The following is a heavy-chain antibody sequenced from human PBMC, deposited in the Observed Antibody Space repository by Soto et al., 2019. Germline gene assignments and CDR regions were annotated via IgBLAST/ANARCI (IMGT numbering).Heavy chain of an antibody. CDR2: ISGSGGVT. V-gene: IGHV3-23*01. CDR1: GFTFKNYD. Sequence: PGGSLRLPCVASGFTFKNYDMSWIRQAPGKGLEWVSGISGSGGVTYYADSVKGRFTISRDNSKNTLYLQMNSLRAEDTAIYYCAKNRQFRSYYESAGHYDNWGQGTLVTVSS. J-gene: IGHJ4*02. CDR3: AKNRQFRSYYESAGHYDN. D-gene: IGHD3-10*01.